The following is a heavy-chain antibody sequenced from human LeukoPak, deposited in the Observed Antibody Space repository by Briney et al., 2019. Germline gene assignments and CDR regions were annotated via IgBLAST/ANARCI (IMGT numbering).Heavy chain of an antibody. D-gene: IGHD2-15*01. Sequence: PGGSLRLSCKASGFTFSSYAMSWVRQAPGRGLEWVSAIRGSGGTTYYADSVKGRFTISRDNSKNTLYLQMNSLRAEDTAVYYCAKGNQLVVANWGQGTLVTVSS. J-gene: IGHJ4*02. CDR3: AKGNQLVVAN. CDR2: IRGSGGTT. V-gene: IGHV3-23*01. CDR1: GFTFSSYA.